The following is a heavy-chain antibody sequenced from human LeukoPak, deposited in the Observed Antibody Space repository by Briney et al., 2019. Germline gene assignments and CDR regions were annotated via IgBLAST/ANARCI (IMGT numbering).Heavy chain of an antibody. Sequence: SETLSLTCRVSGGSITSGSYYWSWIRQTAGKGLEWIGRIYASASGSTNYHPSLKGRVTISLDTSKSQFSLKLTSVTAADTAVYYCAGFPAAIRAYYYYMDVWGKGTTVTVSS. CDR2: IYASASGST. CDR1: GGSITSGSYY. V-gene: IGHV4-61*02. CDR3: AGFPAAIRAYYYYMDV. J-gene: IGHJ6*03. D-gene: IGHD2-2*02.